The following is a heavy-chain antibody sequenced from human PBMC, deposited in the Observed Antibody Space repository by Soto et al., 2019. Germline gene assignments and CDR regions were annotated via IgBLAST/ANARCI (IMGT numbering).Heavy chain of an antibody. J-gene: IGHJ5*02. D-gene: IGHD2-15*01. V-gene: IGHV1-69*01. CDR2: VIPIFGTA. Sequence: RLEWMGGVIPIFGTANYAQKFQGRVTITADESTSTAYMELSSLRSEDTAVYYCAREYLGGYCSGGSCPGGWFDPWGQGTLVPVSS. CDR3: AREYLGGYCSGGSCPGGWFDP.